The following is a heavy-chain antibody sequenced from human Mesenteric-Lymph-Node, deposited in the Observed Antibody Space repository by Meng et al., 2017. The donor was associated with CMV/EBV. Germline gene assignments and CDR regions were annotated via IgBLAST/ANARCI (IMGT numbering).Heavy chain of an antibody. Sequence: GSLRLSCSVSGYSIGSDYYWGWIRQTPGKGLEWIGSIYYSGTTYYNPSLKSRVTISIDTLKNQFSLKLNSVTAADTAMYYCARELYRYYFDSWSQGTLVTVSS. CDR2: IYYSGTT. J-gene: IGHJ4*02. CDR3: ARELYRYYFDS. D-gene: IGHD3-16*02. CDR1: GYSIGSDYY. V-gene: IGHV4-38-2*02.